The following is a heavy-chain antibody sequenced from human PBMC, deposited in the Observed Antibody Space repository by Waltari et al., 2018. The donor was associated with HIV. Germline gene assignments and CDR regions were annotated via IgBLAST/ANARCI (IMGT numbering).Heavy chain of an antibody. CDR1: GYLFSTYR. CDR3: AGPLSYCSGAACYEDFHH. V-gene: IGHV5-51*01. Sequence: EGRLVQSGPEVKKPRQSLKISCQGSGYLFSTYRIGCGRQMPGKGLEWMGIIFTDDSDTRYSPSFQGQVTISADKSISTVYLQWSSLKTSDTAMYFCAGPLSYCSGAACYEDFHHWGQGTLVIVSS. D-gene: IGHD2-15*01. CDR2: IFTDDSDT. J-gene: IGHJ1*01.